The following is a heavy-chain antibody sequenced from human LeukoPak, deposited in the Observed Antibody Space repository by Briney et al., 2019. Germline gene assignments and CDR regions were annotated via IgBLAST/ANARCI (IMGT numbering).Heavy chain of an antibody. CDR3: AKSNGYGLVDI. V-gene: IGHV4-4*02. D-gene: IGHD3-10*01. J-gene: IGHJ3*02. Sequence: GSLRLSCAASGFTFSNYWMNWVRQAPGKGLEWIGNIFYSGSTYYSPSLRSRVTISLDTSRNQFSLKLNSVTAADTAVYYCAKSNGYGLVDIWGQGTMVTVSS. CDR1: GFTFSNYW. CDR2: IFYSGST.